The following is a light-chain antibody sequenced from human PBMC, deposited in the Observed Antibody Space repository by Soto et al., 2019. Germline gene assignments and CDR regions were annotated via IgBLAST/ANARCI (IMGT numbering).Light chain of an antibody. CDR1: SSNIGAGYD. CDR3: QSYDSMVSGSGV. Sequence: QSVLPQPPSVSGAPGQRVTISCTGSSSNIGAGYDVHWYQQLPGTAPKLLIYGNSNRPSGVSDRFSGSKSGTSASLAITGLQAEDEADYYCQSYDSMVSGSGVFGGGTKLTVL. CDR2: GNS. V-gene: IGLV1-40*01. J-gene: IGLJ2*01.